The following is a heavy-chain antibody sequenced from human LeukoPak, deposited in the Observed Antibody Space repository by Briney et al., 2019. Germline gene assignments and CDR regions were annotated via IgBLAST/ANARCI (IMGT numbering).Heavy chain of an antibody. D-gene: IGHD6-13*01. J-gene: IGHJ4*02. CDR3: AKDMIIGAAGAKGY. CDR2: ISGGGGST. Sequence: PGGSLRLSCAASGFTFDDYAMHWVRQAPGKGLEWVSPISGGGGSTYYADSVKGRFTISRDNSKNSLYLQMNSLRAEDTALCYCAKDMIIGAAGAKGYWGQGTLVTVSS. CDR1: GFTFDDYA. V-gene: IGHV3-43*02.